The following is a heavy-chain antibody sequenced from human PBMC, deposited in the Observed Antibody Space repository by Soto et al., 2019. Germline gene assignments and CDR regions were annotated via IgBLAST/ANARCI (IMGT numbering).Heavy chain of an antibody. CDR3: ARSLFLASTDTGPFDY. CDR1: RFTFSSYA. CDR2: ISGGGNDA. J-gene: IGHJ4*02. V-gene: IGHV3-23*01. Sequence: GGSLRLSCAASRFTFSSYAMSWVRQAPGKGLEWVSSISGGGNDAYYADSVKGRFTISRDNSQNTLYLQMSSLRADDTAVYYCARSLFLASTDTGPFDYWGQGALVTVSS. D-gene: IGHD3-3*02.